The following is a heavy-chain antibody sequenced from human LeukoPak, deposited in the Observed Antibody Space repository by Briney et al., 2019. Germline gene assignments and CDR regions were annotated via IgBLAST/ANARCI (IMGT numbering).Heavy chain of an antibody. CDR3: ASFGSEGWFDP. CDR2: IYYTGNT. D-gene: IGHD3-10*01. CDR1: GGSISSYY. J-gene: IGHJ5*02. Sequence: PSETLSLTCSVSGGSISSYYWSWIRQPPGKGLEWIGYIYYTGNTNYNPSLKSRVTISVDTSKNQFSLKLSSVTAADTAVYYCASFGSEGWFDPWGQGTLVTVSS. V-gene: IGHV4-59*08.